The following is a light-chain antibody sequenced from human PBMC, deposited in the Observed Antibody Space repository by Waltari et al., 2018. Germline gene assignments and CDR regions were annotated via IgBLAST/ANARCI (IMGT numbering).Light chain of an antibody. V-gene: IGLV2-11*01. J-gene: IGLJ3*02. CDR3: CSYAGSYTWV. CDR1: SRDVGGYNY. Sequence: QSALTQPRSVSGSPGQSVTIPSPGTSRDVGGYNYFSWYQQHPGKAPKLIIYDVSKRPSGVPDRFSGSKSGNTASLTISGLQADIEADYYCCSYAGSYTWVFGGGTKLTVL. CDR2: DVS.